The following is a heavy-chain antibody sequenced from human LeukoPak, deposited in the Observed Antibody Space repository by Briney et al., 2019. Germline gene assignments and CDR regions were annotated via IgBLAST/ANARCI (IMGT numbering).Heavy chain of an antibody. CDR2: ISYDGSNK. Sequence: PGGSLRLSCAASGFTFSSYAMHWVRQAPGKGLEWVAVISYDGSNKYYADSVKGRFTISRDNSKNTLYLQMNSLRAEDTAVYYCAKRPVGGIAAAGLNWFDPWGQGTLVTVSS. J-gene: IGHJ5*02. CDR3: AKRPVGGIAAAGLNWFDP. V-gene: IGHV3-30-3*02. CDR1: GFTFSSYA. D-gene: IGHD6-13*01.